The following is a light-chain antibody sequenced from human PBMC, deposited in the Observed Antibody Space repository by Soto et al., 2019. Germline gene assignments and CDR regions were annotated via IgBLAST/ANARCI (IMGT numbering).Light chain of an antibody. CDR1: QSVRSN. J-gene: IGKJ4*01. CDR2: GAS. Sequence: EIVLTQSPGILSLSPGERASLSCRARQSVRSNLAWYQQKPGQAPRLLIYGASTRATGIPARFSGSGSGTDFTLTISSLESEDFALYYCQQRSTWLTFGGGTKVDIK. CDR3: QQRSTWLT. V-gene: IGKV3-11*01.